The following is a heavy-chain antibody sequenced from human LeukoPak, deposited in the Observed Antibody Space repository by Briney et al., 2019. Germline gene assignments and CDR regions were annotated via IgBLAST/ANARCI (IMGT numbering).Heavy chain of an antibody. CDR1: GYTFTGYY. D-gene: IGHD3-10*01. J-gene: IGHJ4*02. Sequence: ASVKVSCKASGYTFTGYYMHWVRQAPGQGLEWMGWINPNSGGTNYAQKFQGRVTMTRDTSISTAYMELSRLRSDDTAVYYCARDARFGELLAGDYWGQGTLVTVSS. V-gene: IGHV1-2*02. CDR2: INPNSGGT. CDR3: ARDARFGELLAGDY.